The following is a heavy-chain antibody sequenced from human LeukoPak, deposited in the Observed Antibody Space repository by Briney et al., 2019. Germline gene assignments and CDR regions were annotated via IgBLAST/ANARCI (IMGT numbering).Heavy chain of an antibody. V-gene: IGHV1-18*01. CDR1: GYTVTSYG. Sequence: ASVKLSCKASGYTVTSYGISWVRQAPGQGLEWMGWISAYNGNTNYAQKLQGRVTMTTDTSTSTAYMELRSLRSDDTAVYYCARGRGRVGAIPYYFDYWGQGTLVTVSS. J-gene: IGHJ4*02. CDR3: ARGRGRVGAIPYYFDY. D-gene: IGHD1-26*01. CDR2: ISAYNGNT.